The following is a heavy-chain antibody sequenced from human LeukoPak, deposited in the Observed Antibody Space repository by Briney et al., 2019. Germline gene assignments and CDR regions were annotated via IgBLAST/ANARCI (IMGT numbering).Heavy chain of an antibody. Sequence: GGSLRLSCAASGFTFSSYAMSWVRQAPGKGLEWVSAISGSGGSTYYADPVKGRFTISRDNSKNTLYLQMNSLRAEDTAVYYCANSPYSGYDGEGLFDYWGQGTLVTVSS. CDR1: GFTFSSYA. J-gene: IGHJ4*02. D-gene: IGHD5-12*01. CDR3: ANSPYSGYDGEGLFDY. CDR2: ISGSGGST. V-gene: IGHV3-23*01.